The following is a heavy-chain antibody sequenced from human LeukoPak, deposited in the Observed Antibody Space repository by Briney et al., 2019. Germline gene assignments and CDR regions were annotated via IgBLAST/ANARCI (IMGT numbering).Heavy chain of an antibody. D-gene: IGHD6-19*01. V-gene: IGHV3-74*01. Sequence: GGALILSCAASGFTFSSYWMHWVRQAPGKGLVCVSRINSDGSITRYADSVKGRFTLSRDNAKNTLYLQMNSLRVEDTAVYYCARTVYSSGWHGEPATWYFDLWGRGTLVTVSS. CDR3: ARTVYSSGWHGEPATWYFDL. CDR1: GFTFSSYW. CDR2: INSDGSIT. J-gene: IGHJ2*01.